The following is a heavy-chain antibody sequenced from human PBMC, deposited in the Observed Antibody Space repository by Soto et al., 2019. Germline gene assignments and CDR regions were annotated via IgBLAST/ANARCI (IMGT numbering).Heavy chain of an antibody. V-gene: IGHV1-3*01. D-gene: IGHD3-22*01. CDR3: ARGDAYYESSGLYIPYALDI. J-gene: IGHJ3*02. CDR2: INGGNGNT. Sequence: GASVKVSCKTSGYPFINFAMHWVRQAPGQRLEWMGWINGGNGNTRYSEKLQDRVTITRDTSASTAYMDLSNLKFEDTAVYYCARGDAYYESSGLYIPYALDIWGQGTMVTVSS. CDR1: GYPFINFA.